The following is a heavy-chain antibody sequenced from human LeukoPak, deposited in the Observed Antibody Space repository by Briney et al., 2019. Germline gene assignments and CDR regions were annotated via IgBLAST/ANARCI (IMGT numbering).Heavy chain of an antibody. CDR1: GFTVSTNC. CDR2: IYSDSST. V-gene: IGHV3-53*01. D-gene: IGHD3-10*01. Sequence: GGSLRPSCVVSGFTVSTNCMSWVRQAPGKGLEWVSVIYSDSSTYYSDSVKGRFTISRDNSKNTLYPQMNSLRAEDTAVYYCSRERIYFGSGGDLTDARLFYYYGMDVWGQGTTVTVSS. CDR3: SRERIYFGSGGDLTDARLFYYYGMDV. J-gene: IGHJ6*02.